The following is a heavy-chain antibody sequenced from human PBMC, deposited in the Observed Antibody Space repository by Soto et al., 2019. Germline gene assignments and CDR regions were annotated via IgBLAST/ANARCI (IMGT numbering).Heavy chain of an antibody. CDR2: ISAYNGNT. Sequence: QVQLVQSGAEVKKPGASVKVSCKASGYTFTNFGISWVRQAPGQGLEWMGWISAYNGNTNYAQKFQGRVTMTTDTSTSTAYMGVGSLRFGASGVYYCASGGTPIAYWGQGTLVTVS. D-gene: IGHD3-16*01. CDR1: GYTFTNFG. CDR3: ASGGTPIAY. V-gene: IGHV1-18*01. J-gene: IGHJ4*02.